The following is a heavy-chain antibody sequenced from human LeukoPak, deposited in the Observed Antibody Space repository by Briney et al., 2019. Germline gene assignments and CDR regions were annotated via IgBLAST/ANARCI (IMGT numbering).Heavy chain of an antibody. CDR2: IGHMSRDI. CDR1: GFTLNIYG. Sequence: GGSLRLSCAASGFTLNIYGINWVRQAPGKGLEWISYIGHMSRDIYYADSVRGRFTVSRDNAKNSLFLQMNSLRVQDTAVYFCARARRATGPDYWGRGTRVPVA. CDR3: ARARRATGPDY. V-gene: IGHV3-21*05. D-gene: IGHD4-11*01. J-gene: IGHJ4*02.